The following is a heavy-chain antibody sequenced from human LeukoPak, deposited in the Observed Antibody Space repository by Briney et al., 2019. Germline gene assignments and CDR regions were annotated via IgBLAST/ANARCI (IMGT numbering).Heavy chain of an antibody. CDR3: AKDITSSGSYGVDY. CDR1: GFTFDDYA. D-gene: IGHD1-26*01. CDR2: ISWDGGST. V-gene: IGHV3-43D*03. Sequence: PGGSLRLSCAASGFTFDDYAMHWVRQAPGKGLEWVSLISWDGGSTYYADSVKGRFTISRDNSKNSLYLQMNSLRAEDTALYYCAKDITSSGSYGVDYWGRGTLVTVSS. J-gene: IGHJ4*02.